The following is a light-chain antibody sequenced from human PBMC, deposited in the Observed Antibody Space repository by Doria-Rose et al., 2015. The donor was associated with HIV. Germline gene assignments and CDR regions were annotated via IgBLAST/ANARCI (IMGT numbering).Light chain of an antibody. CDR1: QSVSSNY. V-gene: IGKV3-20*01. Sequence: EIVLTQSPGTLSLPPGERATLSCRASQSVSSNYLAWYQQKPGQAPRLLIYGASSRATGIPDRFSGSGSGTDFTLTISRLEPEDFAVYYCQQYGSSPLTFGPGTKVDIK. CDR3: QQYGSSPLT. CDR2: GAS. J-gene: IGKJ3*01.